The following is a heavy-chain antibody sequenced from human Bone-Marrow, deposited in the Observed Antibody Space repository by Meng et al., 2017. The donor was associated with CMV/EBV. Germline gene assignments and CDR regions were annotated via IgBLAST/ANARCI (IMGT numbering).Heavy chain of an antibody. V-gene: IGHV3-21*04. Sequence: GESLKISCAASGFTFSSYSMNWVRQAPGKGLEWVSSISSSSSYIYYADSVKGRFTISRDNAKNSLYLQMNSLRSEDTAVYYCARGYCSSTSCYSEGAYYYYGMDVWGQGTTVTVSS. D-gene: IGHD2-2*01. CDR3: ARGYCSSTSCYSEGAYYYYGMDV. CDR2: ISSSSSYI. J-gene: IGHJ6*02. CDR1: GFTFSSYS.